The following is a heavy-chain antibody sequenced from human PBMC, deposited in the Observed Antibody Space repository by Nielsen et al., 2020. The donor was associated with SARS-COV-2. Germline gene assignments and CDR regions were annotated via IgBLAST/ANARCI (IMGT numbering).Heavy chain of an antibody. V-gene: IGHV4-59*13. CDR1: GGSFSGYY. CDR2: IYYSGST. Sequence: SETLSLTCAVYGGSFSGYYWSWIRQPPGKGLEWIGYIYYSGSTNYNPSLKSQVTISVDTSKNQFSLKLSSVTAADTAVYYCARDNWRGGAFDIWGQGTMVTVSS. CDR3: ARDNWRGGAFDI. J-gene: IGHJ3*02. D-gene: IGHD1-20*01.